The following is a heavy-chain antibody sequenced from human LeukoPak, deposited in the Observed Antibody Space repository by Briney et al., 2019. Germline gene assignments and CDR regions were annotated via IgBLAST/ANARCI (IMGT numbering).Heavy chain of an antibody. Sequence: GGSLRLSCAASGFTFSIYSMNWVRQAPGKELEWVSSISSSSSYIYYADSVKGRFTISRDNPKNSLYLQVNSLRDEDTAAYYCARDRSPYASGKYYFDYWGQGTLVTVSS. CDR3: ARDRSPYASGKYYFDY. J-gene: IGHJ4*01. CDR1: GFTFSIYS. CDR2: ISSSSSYI. V-gene: IGHV3-21*01. D-gene: IGHD3-10*01.